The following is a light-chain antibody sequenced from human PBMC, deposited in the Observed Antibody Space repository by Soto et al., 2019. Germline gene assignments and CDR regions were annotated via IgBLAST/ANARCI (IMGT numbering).Light chain of an antibody. J-gene: IGKJ3*01. CDR2: YAS. Sequence: EMVMTQSPATLSVSPGERVTLSCRASESVHRNLAWYQQKPGQGPSLLIYYASTRAIGVPDRFTGSGSGTEFTLTISSLQSEDFGVYHCQHYSNWPPTFGPGTKVEIK. V-gene: IGKV3-15*01. CDR3: QHYSNWPPT. CDR1: ESVHRN.